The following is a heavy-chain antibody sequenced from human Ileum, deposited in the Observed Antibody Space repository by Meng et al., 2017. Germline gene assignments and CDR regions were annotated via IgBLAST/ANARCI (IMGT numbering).Heavy chain of an antibody. J-gene: IGHJ4*02. D-gene: IGHD1-1*01. CDR3: AREVAYNGCDY. V-gene: IGHV1-18*01. CDR2: MNTDKGNT. Sequence: QVQLVQSGAEVKKPGASVKVSCKASGYTFTTYGISWVRQATGQGLEWMGWMNTDKGNTNYAQKFQGRVTMTRDTSTSTAYMELRSLRSDDTAVYYCAREVAYNGCDYWGQGTLVTVSS. CDR1: GYTFTTYG.